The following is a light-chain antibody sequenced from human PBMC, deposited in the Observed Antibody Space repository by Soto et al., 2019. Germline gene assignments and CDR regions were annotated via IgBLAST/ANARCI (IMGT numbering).Light chain of an antibody. Sequence: DIVLTQSPGTLSLSPGERATLSCRASQSVSSKYLAWYQQKPGQPPRVLIYGTSIRATGIPERFSGGGSGTDFTLTITRLESEDFATYYCQQYDFLSVTFGPGTRVDIK. CDR2: GTS. V-gene: IGKV3-20*01. CDR1: QSVSSKY. J-gene: IGKJ3*01. CDR3: QQYDFLSVT.